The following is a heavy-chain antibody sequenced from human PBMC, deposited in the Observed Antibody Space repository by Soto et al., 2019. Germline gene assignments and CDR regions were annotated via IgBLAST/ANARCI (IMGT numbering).Heavy chain of an antibody. J-gene: IGHJ1*01. D-gene: IGHD2-2*01. CDR1: GFTFSSYG. CDR3: ARDHCSSTSCYLFQQ. CDR2: IWYDGSNR. V-gene: IGHV3-33*01. Sequence: QVQLVESGGGVVQPGRSLRLSCAASGFTFSSYGMHWVRQAPGKGLEWVAVIWYDGSNRYYADSVKGRFTISRDNSKHTLYLQMNSLRAEDTAVYYCARDHCSSTSCYLFQQWGQGTLVTVSS.